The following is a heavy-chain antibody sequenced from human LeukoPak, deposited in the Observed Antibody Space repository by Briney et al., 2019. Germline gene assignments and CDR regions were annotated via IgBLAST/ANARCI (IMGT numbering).Heavy chain of an antibody. CDR3: AREGVGTTTPDY. V-gene: IGHV3-74*03. CDR2: INSDGSIT. J-gene: IGHJ4*02. CDR1: GFTFSSYW. D-gene: IGHD1-26*01. Sequence: GGSLRLSCAASGFTFSSYWMHWVRQAPGRGLVWVSRINSDGSITTYADSVKGRFTVSRDNAKNTLYLQMHSLRAEDTAVYYCAREGVGTTTPDYWGQGTLVTVSS.